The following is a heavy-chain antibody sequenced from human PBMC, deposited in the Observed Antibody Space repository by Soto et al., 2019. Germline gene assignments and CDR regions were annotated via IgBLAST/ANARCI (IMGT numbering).Heavy chain of an antibody. CDR3: AKDIVPLKAVAGTGFDY. CDR2: ISWNSGSI. D-gene: IGHD6-19*01. J-gene: IGHJ4*02. Sequence: GGSLRLSCAASGFTFSSYAMSWVRQAPGKGLEWVSGISWNSGSIGYADSVKGRFTISRDNAKNSLYLQMNSLRAEDTALYYCAKDIVPLKAVAGTGFDYWGQGTLVTVSS. CDR1: GFTFSSYA. V-gene: IGHV3-9*01.